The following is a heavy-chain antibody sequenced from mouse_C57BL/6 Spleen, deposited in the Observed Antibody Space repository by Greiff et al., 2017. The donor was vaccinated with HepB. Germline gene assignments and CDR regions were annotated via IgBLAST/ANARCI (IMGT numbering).Heavy chain of an antibody. CDR3: ARDRGYYEYFDY. J-gene: IGHJ2*01. CDR2: INYDGSST. D-gene: IGHD2-3*01. Sequence: EVNVVESEGGLVQPGSSMKLSCTASGFTFSDYYMAWVRQVPEKGLEWVANINYDGSSTYYLDSLKSRFIISRDNAKNILYLQMSSLKSEDTATYYCARDRGYYEYFDYWGQGTTLTVSS. V-gene: IGHV5-16*01. CDR1: GFTFSDYY.